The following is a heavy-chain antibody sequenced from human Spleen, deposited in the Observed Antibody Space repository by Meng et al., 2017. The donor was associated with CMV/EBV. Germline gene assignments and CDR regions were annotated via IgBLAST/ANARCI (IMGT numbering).Heavy chain of an antibody. CDR3: ALTPGGDSK. Sequence: GESLKISCSASGFTFSSHGMHWVRQAPGKGLEWVAFIRFDGSNKDYSDSVKGRFTISRDNSKNTLYLQMNSLRGEDTAVYYCALTPGGDSKWGQGTLVTVSS. D-gene: IGHD2-21*01. CDR2: IRFDGSNK. V-gene: IGHV3-30*02. CDR1: GFTFSSHG. J-gene: IGHJ4*02.